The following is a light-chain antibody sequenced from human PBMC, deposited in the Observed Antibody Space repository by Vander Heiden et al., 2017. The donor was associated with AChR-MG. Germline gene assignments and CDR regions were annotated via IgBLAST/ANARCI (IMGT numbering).Light chain of an antibody. V-gene: IGLV2-14*03. CDR2: DFT. CDR3: SSYTNTIL. CDR1: STEVGDYNY. Sequence: QSALTQPASVSGSPGQSITISCTGTSTEVGDYNYVSWYQHHPGKAPKLIIYDFTHRPSGVSNRFSGSKSDSTASLTISELQAEDEADYYCSSYTNTILFGGGTKLTVL. J-gene: IGLJ2*01.